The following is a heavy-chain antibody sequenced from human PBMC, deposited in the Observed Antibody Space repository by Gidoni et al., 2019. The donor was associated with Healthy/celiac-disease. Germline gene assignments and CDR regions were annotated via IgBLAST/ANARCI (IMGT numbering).Heavy chain of an antibody. CDR1: GGSISSYY. CDR3: ARDGSSSGGYYYYYMDV. J-gene: IGHJ6*03. CDR2: IYYSGST. Sequence: QVQLQESGPGLVKPSETLSLTCTVSGGSISSYYWSWIRQPPGKGLEWIGYIYYSGSTNYNPSLKSRVTISVDTSKNQFSLKLSSVTAADTAVYYCARDGSSSGGYYYYYMDVWGKGTTVTVSS. V-gene: IGHV4-59*08. D-gene: IGHD6-6*01.